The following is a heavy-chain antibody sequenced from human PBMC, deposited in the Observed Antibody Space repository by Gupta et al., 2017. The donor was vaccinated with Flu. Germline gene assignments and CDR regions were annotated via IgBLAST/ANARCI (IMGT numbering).Heavy chain of an antibody. CDR3: ARDRGSSGHSEVDD. J-gene: IGHJ4*02. CDR2: STPTTSYR. D-gene: IGHD3-3*01. Sequence: SGFTVRDYGMNRVRKAPGKGLECVAPSTPTTSYRNYADAGRCRFTISRDNAKGSLFLQRNGLTSEDTAFYFCARDRGSSGHSEVDDGGQGTLVTVSS. V-gene: IGHV3-21*01. CDR1: GFTVRDYG.